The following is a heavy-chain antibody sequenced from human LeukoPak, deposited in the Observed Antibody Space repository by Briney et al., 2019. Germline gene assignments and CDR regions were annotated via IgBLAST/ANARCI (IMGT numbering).Heavy chain of an antibody. Sequence: PSETLSLTCTVSGDSFSYFYWSWIRQPPGKGLEWIGYIYNSGSTSYNPSLKSRVTISVDTSKNQFSLKLSSVTAADTAVYYCARGDGYKGFDYWGQGTLVTVSS. D-gene: IGHD5-24*01. CDR1: GDSFSYFY. J-gene: IGHJ4*02. CDR2: IYNSGST. CDR3: ARGDGYKGFDY. V-gene: IGHV4-59*12.